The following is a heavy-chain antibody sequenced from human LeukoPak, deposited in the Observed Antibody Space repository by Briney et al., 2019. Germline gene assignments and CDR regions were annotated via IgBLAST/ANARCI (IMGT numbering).Heavy chain of an antibody. Sequence: SETLSLTCTVSGGSISSYYWSWIRQPPGKGLEWIGYIYYSGSTNYNPSLKSRVTISVDTSKNQFSLKLSSVTAADTAVYYCARVYGYSSSFQYYYYMDVWGKGTTVTVSS. CDR1: GGSISSYY. D-gene: IGHD6-6*01. CDR3: ARVYGYSSSFQYYYYMDV. V-gene: IGHV4-59*01. CDR2: IYYSGST. J-gene: IGHJ6*03.